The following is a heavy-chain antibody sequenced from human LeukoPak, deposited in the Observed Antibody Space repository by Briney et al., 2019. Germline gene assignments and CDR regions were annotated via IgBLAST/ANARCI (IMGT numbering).Heavy chain of an antibody. J-gene: IGHJ4*02. V-gene: IGHV4-38-2*02. CDR3: ARVADPPARKYYYDSSGYLY. D-gene: IGHD3-22*01. CDR1: GYSISSGYY. CDR2: IYHSGST. Sequence: SETLSLTFTVSGYSISSGYYWGWIRQPPGKGLEWIGSIYHSGSTYYSPSLKSRVTISVDTSKNQFSLKLSSVTAADTAVYYCARVADPPARKYYYDSSGYLYWGQGTLVTVSS.